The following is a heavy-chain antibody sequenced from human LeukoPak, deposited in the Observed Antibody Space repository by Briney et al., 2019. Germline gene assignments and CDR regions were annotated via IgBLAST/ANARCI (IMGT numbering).Heavy chain of an antibody. Sequence: SETLSLTCTVSGGSVSSGSYYWSWIRQPPGKGLEWIGYIYYSGSTNYNPSLKSRVTISVDTSKNQFSLKLSSVTAADTAVYYCARGRYSSSWFPRANDYYYYGMDVWGQGTTVTVSS. D-gene: IGHD6-13*01. V-gene: IGHV4-61*01. CDR2: IYYSGST. CDR1: GGSVSSGSYY. CDR3: ARGRYSSSWFPRANDYYYYGMDV. J-gene: IGHJ6*02.